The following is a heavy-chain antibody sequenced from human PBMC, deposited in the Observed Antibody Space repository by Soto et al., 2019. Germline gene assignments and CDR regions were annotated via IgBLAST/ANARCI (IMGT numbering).Heavy chain of an antibody. V-gene: IGHV1-2*02. CDR2: INPKSDDT. Sequence: ASVKVSCKASGYPFSDNQIHWLRRAPGQGLEWMGRINPKSDDTNYAQKFQCRVTMTRDTSIDTAYLELTGLTSDDTATYYCARKHSLDYIRWGLDPWGQGTLVTSPQ. J-gene: IGHJ5*02. CDR3: ARKHSLDYIRWGLDP. D-gene: IGHD4-4*01. CDR1: GYPFSDNQ.